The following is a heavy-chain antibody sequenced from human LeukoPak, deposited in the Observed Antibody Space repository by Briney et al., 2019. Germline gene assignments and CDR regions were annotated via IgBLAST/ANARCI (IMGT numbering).Heavy chain of an antibody. CDR1: GGTFSSYA. D-gene: IGHD4-17*01. Sequence: GASVKVSCKASGGTFSSYAISWVRQAPGQGLEWMGRIIPILGIANYAQKFQGRVTITADKSTSTAYIERSSLRSEDTAVYYCARDASGDYNFDYWGQGTLVTVSS. J-gene: IGHJ4*02. CDR2: IIPILGIA. V-gene: IGHV1-69*04. CDR3: ARDASGDYNFDY.